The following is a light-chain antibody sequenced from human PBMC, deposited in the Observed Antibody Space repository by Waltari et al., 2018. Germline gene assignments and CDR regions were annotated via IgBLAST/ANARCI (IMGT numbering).Light chain of an antibody. CDR2: VNSDGSH. CDR3: QTWGMNIQV. V-gene: IGLV4-69*01. CDR1: GDYSAYA. Sequence: QLVLTQSPSASASLGASVKPTCTLTGDYSAYAIAWHQQQPDKGPRYLMNVNSDGSHDKADGIPERFSGSSAGAERYLIISRLQSDDEADYFCQTWGMNIQVFGGGTRLTVL. J-gene: IGLJ3*02.